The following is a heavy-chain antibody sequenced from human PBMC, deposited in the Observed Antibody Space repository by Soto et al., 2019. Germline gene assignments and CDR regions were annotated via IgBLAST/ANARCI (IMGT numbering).Heavy chain of an antibody. CDR3: AHQHLAAARPSGMDV. Sequence: QITLKESGPTLVKPTQTLTLTCTFSGFSLSTSGVGVGWIRQPPGKALEWLALIYWDDDKRYSPSLKSRLTTTKDTSKNHVVLTMTHMDPVDTAPYYCAHQHLAAARPSGMDVWGQGTTVTVSS. D-gene: IGHD6-6*01. CDR2: IYWDDDK. J-gene: IGHJ6*02. V-gene: IGHV2-5*02. CDR1: GFSLSTSGVG.